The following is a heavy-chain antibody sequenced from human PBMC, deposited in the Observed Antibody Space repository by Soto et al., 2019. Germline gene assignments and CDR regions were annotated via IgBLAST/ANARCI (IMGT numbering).Heavy chain of an antibody. J-gene: IGHJ4*02. D-gene: IGHD3-10*01. CDR2: IIPILGIA. Sequence: QVQLVQSGAAVKKPGSSVKVSCKASGGTFSSYTISWVRQAPGQGLEWMGRIIPILGIANYAQKFQGRVTITADKSTSTAYMELSSLRSEDTAVYYCARIGRNYYGSGSYSPQDYWGQGTLVTVSS. V-gene: IGHV1-69*02. CDR1: GGTFSSYT. CDR3: ARIGRNYYGSGSYSPQDY.